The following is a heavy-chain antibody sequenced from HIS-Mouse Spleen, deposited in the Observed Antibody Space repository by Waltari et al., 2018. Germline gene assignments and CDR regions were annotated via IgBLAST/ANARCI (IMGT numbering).Heavy chain of an antibody. CDR1: GDSVSSNSAA. CDR3: ARSGFVAAAGTIDY. Sequence: QVQLQQSGPGLVKPSQTLSLTCALSGDSVSSNSAAWNWIRHSPSRGLEWLGRTYYRSKWYNDYAVSVKSRITINPDTSKNQFSLQLNSVTPEDTAVYYCARSGFVAAAGTIDYWGQGTLVTVSS. D-gene: IGHD6-13*01. V-gene: IGHV6-1*01. J-gene: IGHJ4*02. CDR2: TYYRSKWYN.